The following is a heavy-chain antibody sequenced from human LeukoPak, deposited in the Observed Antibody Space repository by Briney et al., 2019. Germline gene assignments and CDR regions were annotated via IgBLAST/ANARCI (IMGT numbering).Heavy chain of an antibody. J-gene: IGHJ4*02. CDR3: ARGPDIVVVQ. CDR2: IYYSGST. D-gene: IGHD2-2*01. V-gene: IGHV4-59*01. Sequence: SETLSLTCTVSGGSISSYYWSWIRQPPGEGLEWIGYIYYSGSTNYNPSLKSRVTISVDTSKNQFSLKLSSVTAADTAVYYCARGPDIVVVQWGQGTLVTVSS. CDR1: GGSISSYY.